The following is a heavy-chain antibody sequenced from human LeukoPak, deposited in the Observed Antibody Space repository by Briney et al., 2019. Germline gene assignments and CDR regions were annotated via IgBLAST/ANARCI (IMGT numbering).Heavy chain of an antibody. CDR2: IYYSGST. Sequence: PSETLSLTCTVSGGSISSYYWSWIRQPPGKGLEWIGYIYYSGSTNYNSSFKSRVTISIDTSKNQFSLRLSSVTAADTAVYYCARVGDSSGWGYYYYYMDVWGKGTTVTISS. J-gene: IGHJ6*03. CDR3: ARVGDSSGWGYYYYYMDV. CDR1: GGSISSYY. D-gene: IGHD6-19*01. V-gene: IGHV4-59*01.